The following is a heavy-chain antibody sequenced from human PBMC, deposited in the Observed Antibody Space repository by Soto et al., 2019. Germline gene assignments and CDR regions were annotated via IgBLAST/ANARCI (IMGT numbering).Heavy chain of an antibody. Sequence: PGGSLRLSCAASGFTFSSYAMSWVRQAPGKGLEWVPAISGSGGSTYYADSVKGRFTISRDNSKNTLYLQMNSLRAEDTAVYYCAKDPYYDFWSGPRDYWGQGTLVTVSS. D-gene: IGHD3-3*01. J-gene: IGHJ4*02. V-gene: IGHV3-23*01. CDR2: ISGSGGST. CDR1: GFTFSSYA. CDR3: AKDPYYDFWSGPRDY.